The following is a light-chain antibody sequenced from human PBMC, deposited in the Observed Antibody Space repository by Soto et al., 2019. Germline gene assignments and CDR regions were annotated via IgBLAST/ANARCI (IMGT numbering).Light chain of an antibody. CDR3: QQYNTWPLT. Sequence: EMGRSRSPATLSVSPGERATLSCRASQSVSSNLAWYQQKPGQAPRLLIYGASTRATGIPARFSGSGSGTEFTLTISSLQSEDFAIHYCQQYNTWPLTCAGGPKVAIK. CDR2: GAS. J-gene: IGKJ4*01. V-gene: IGKV3-15*01. CDR1: QSVSSN.